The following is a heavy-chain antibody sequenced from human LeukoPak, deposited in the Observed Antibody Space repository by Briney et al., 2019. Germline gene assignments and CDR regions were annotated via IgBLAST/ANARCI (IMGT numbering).Heavy chain of an antibody. J-gene: IGHJ6*03. D-gene: IGHD4-17*01. CDR1: GFTVSSNY. CDR2: IYSGGST. CDR3: ARVVWGYGDYVWLDYYFYMDV. Sequence: PGGSLRLSCAASGFTVSSNYVSWVRHAPGKGLERVSVIYSGGSTYYADSVKGRFTISRDNSKNTLYPQMNSLRAEDTAVYYCARVVWGYGDYVWLDYYFYMDVWGKGTTVTISS. V-gene: IGHV3-53*01.